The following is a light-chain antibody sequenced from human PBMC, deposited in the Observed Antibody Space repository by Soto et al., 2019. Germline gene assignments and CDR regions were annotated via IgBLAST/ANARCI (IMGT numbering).Light chain of an antibody. Sequence: EIVLTQSPGTLSLSPGERVTLSCRASQSVSGNKLAWYQQKPGQAPRFLIYVASSRATGIPDRFSGSGSGTDFTLTITRLEPEDFAVYYCQQYGSSPLTFGGGTKVEIK. CDR1: QSVSGNK. V-gene: IGKV3-20*01. CDR2: VAS. CDR3: QQYGSSPLT. J-gene: IGKJ4*01.